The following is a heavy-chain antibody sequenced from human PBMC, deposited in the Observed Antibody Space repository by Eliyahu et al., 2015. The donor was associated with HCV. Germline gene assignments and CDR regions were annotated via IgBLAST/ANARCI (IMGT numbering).Heavy chain of an antibody. Sequence: EVQLVESGGGLVKPGGSLRLSCAASGFTFSNAWMTWVRQAPGKGLEWVARIKGKIDGGTIEYTAPVKGRFTISRDDSKNTLYLQMNSLKAEDTAVYYCTTGDFPFLGNDHWGQGTLVTVSS. CDR1: GFTFSNAW. D-gene: IGHD2-21*01. V-gene: IGHV3-15*01. J-gene: IGHJ4*02. CDR3: TTGDFPFLGNDH. CDR2: IKGKIDGGTI.